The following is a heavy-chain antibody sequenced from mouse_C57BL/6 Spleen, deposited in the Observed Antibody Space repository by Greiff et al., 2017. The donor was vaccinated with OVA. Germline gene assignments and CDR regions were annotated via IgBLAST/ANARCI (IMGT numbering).Heavy chain of an antibody. V-gene: IGHV1-15*01. CDR3: TRTSFFDY. CDR2: IDPETGGT. CDR1: GYTFTDYE. Sequence: VKLMESGAELVRPGASVTLSCKASGYTFTDYEMHWVKQTPVHGLEWIGAIDPETGGTAYNQKFKGKAILTADKSSSTAYMELRSLTSEDSAVYYCTRTSFFDYWGQGTTLTVSS. J-gene: IGHJ2*01.